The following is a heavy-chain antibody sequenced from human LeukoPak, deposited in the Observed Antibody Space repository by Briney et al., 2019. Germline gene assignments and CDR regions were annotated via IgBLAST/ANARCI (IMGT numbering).Heavy chain of an antibody. J-gene: IGHJ2*01. Sequence: PGGSLRLSCAASGFTFSSYNMNWVRQAPGKGLEWVSSISNSSSFIYYADSVKGRFTISRDNAKNSLYLQMNSLGAEDTALYYCARDRGYFDLWGRGTLVTVSS. CDR1: GFTFSSYN. CDR2: ISNSSSFI. CDR3: ARDRGYFDL. V-gene: IGHV3-21*01.